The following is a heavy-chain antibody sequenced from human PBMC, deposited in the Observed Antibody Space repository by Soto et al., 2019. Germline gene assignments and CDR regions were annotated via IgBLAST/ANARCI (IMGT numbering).Heavy chain of an antibody. CDR2: VYYAGST. CDR3: VRTAREGAVAPHWFDR. Sequence: SETLSLTCTVSGASIRSTDYYWSWIRQAPGKGLEWIGYVYYAGSTYYNPSLMSRLTISVDTSKNQFSLKLTSVTAAETAVYYCVRTAREGAVAPHWFDRWGQGTQVTVSS. V-gene: IGHV4-30-4*01. J-gene: IGHJ5*02. CDR1: GASIRSTDYY. D-gene: IGHD2-21*02.